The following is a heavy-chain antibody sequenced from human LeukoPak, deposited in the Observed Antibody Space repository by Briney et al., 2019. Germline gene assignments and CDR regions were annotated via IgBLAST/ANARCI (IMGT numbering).Heavy chain of an antibody. CDR2: ISAYNGNT. V-gene: IGHV1-18*01. CDR1: GGTFSSYA. Sequence: ASVKVSCKASGGTFSSYAISWVRQAPGQGLEWMGWISAYNGNTNYAQKLQGRVTMTTDTSTSTAYMELRSLRSDDTAVYYCARDLTVWGSPVAFDIWGQGTMVTVSS. J-gene: IGHJ3*02. D-gene: IGHD3-16*01. CDR3: ARDLTVWGSPVAFDI.